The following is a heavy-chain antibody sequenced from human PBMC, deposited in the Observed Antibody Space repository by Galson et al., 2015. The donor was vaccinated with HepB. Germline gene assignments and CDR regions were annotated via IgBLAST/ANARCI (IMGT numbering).Heavy chain of an antibody. CDR1: GFIFSGYA. CDR2: IRRTSSYI. D-gene: IGHD2-2*01. J-gene: IGHJ4*01. Sequence: SLRLSCAGSGFIFSGYAMNWVCQAPGKGLEWVAAIRRTSSYIYYAESVKGRFTISRDNAKDSVYLQMNSLRADDTAVYYCGRDERRCGSSILSCYPSDYWGQGTLVTVSP. V-gene: IGHV3-21*01. CDR3: GRDERRCGSSILSCYPSDY.